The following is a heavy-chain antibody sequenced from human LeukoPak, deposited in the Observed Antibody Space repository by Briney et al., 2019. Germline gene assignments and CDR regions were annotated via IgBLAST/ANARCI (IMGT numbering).Heavy chain of an antibody. CDR1: GYTFTSYG. V-gene: IGHV1-69*06. D-gene: IGHD5-18*01. CDR2: IIPIFGTA. Sequence: GASVKVSFKASGYTFTSYGVSWVRQAPGQGLEWMGGIIPIFGTANYAQKFQGRVTITADKSTSTAYMELSSLRSEDTAVYYCASPGNGGYSYGYFSFDYWGQGTLVTVSS. J-gene: IGHJ4*02. CDR3: ASPGNGGYSYGYFSFDY.